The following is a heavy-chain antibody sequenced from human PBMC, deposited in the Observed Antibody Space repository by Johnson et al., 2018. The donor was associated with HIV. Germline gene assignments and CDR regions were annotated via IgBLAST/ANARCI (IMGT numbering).Heavy chain of an antibody. CDR1: GFTFSSYA. V-gene: IGHV3-30*04. Sequence: QVQLVESGGGVVQPGRSLRLSCAASGFTFSSYAMHWVRQAPGKGLEWVAVISYDGSERYYVDSVKGRFTISRDNAKNSLYLQMNSLRAEDTAVYYCARPQGGAPLAMAFDIWGQGTMVTVSS. D-gene: IGHD3-16*01. CDR3: ARPQGGAPLAMAFDI. J-gene: IGHJ3*02. CDR2: ISYDGSER.